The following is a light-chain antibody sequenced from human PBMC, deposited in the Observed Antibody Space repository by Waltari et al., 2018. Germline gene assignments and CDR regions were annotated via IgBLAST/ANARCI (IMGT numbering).Light chain of an antibody. Sequence: EIVMTPSPATLSVSPGERATLPCRASQSVSSNLAWYQQKPGQAPRLLIHGASTRATGIPARFSGSGSGTEFTLTISSMQSEDFAVYYCQQYNNWWTFGQGTKVEIK. V-gene: IGKV3-15*01. CDR3: QQYNNWWT. CDR1: QSVSSN. J-gene: IGKJ1*01. CDR2: GAS.